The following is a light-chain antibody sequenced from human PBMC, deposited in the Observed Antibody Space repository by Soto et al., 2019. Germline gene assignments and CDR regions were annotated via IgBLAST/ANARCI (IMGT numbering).Light chain of an antibody. Sequence: AIQMTQSPSSLSASVGDRVTITFRASQGIRNDLGWYQQKPGKAPKLLIYAVSYLQSGVPSRFSGSGSGTDFTLTISSLQPEDFATYFCKQSSAFPLTFGGGTKVDIK. CDR3: KQSSAFPLT. CDR2: AVS. V-gene: IGKV1-6*01. J-gene: IGKJ4*01. CDR1: QGIRND.